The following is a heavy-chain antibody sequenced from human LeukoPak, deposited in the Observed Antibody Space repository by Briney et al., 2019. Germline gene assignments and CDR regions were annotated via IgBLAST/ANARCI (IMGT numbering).Heavy chain of an antibody. D-gene: IGHD5-12*01. CDR1: GYTFTSYG. V-gene: IGHV1-18*01. J-gene: IGHJ4*02. Sequence: ASVKVSCKASGYTFTSYGISWVRQAPGQGLEWMGWISAYNGNTNYAQKLQGRVTVTTDTSTSTAYMELRSLRSDDTAVYYCARDLRRGLYSGYDPAGYWGQGTLVTVSS. CDR3: ARDLRRGLYSGYDPAGY. CDR2: ISAYNGNT.